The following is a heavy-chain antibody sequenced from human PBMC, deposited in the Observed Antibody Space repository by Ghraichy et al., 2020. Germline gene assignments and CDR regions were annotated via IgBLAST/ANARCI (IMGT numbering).Heavy chain of an antibody. D-gene: IGHD3-16*01. J-gene: IGHJ4*02. V-gene: IGHV3-49*04. CDR2: IRSKAYGGTT. CDR3: TRAGSYVCGILIRPLFYFDY. CDR1: GFTFGDYA. Sequence: GGSLRLSCTASGFTFGDYAMSWVRQAPGKGLEWVGFIRSKAYGGTTEYAASVKGRFTISRDDSKSIAYLQMNSLKTEDTVVYYCTRAGSYVCGILIRPLFYFDYWGQGTLVTVSS.